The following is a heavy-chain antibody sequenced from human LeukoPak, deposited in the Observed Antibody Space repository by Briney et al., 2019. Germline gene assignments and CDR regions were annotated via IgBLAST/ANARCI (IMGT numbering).Heavy chain of an antibody. CDR2: INHSGST. D-gene: IGHD3-22*01. Sequence: SETLSLTCAVYGGSFSGYYWSWIRQPPGKGLEWIGEINHSGSTNYNPSLKSRVTISVDTSKNQFSLKLSSVTAADTAVYHCARGQGYYDSSGYRNYYYMDVWGKGTTVTVSS. CDR3: ARGQGYYDSSGYRNYYYMDV. CDR1: GGSFSGYY. V-gene: IGHV4-34*01. J-gene: IGHJ6*03.